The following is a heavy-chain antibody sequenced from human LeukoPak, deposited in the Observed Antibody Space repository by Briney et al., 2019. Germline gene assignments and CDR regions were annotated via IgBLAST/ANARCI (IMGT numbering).Heavy chain of an antibody. CDR2: IKQDGTEK. CDR1: RFTFSSYW. J-gene: IGHJ4*02. V-gene: IGHV3-7*01. D-gene: IGHD3-10*01. CDR3: ARDRGMVRGEVLDY. Sequence: GGSLRLSCAVSRFTFSSYWMSWVRQAPGKGLEWVANIKQDGTEKYYVDSVKGRFTISRDNAKNSLSLQMSSLRAEDTAVYYCARDRGMVRGEVLDYWGQGTLVTVSS.